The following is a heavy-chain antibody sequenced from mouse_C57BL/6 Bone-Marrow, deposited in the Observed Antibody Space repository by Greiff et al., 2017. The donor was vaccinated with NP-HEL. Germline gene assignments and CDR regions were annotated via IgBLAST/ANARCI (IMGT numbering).Heavy chain of an antibody. CDR3: TREEGSPPCAY. J-gene: IGHJ3*01. Sequence: VQLQQSGAELVRPGASVTLSCKASGYTFTDYEMHWVKQTPVHGLEWIGAIDPETGGTAYNQKFKGKAILTADKSSSTAYMELRSLTSEDSAVYYCTREEGSPPCAYWGQGTLVTVSA. CDR2: IDPETGGT. V-gene: IGHV1-15*01. CDR1: GYTFTDYE.